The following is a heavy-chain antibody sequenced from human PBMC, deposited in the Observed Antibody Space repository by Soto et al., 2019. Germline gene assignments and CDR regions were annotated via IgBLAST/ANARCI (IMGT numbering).Heavy chain of an antibody. CDR2: ISSSSSYI. D-gene: IGHD3-9*01. Sequence: GGSLRLSCAASGFTFSSYSMNWVRQAPGKGLEWVSSISSSSSYIYYADSVKGRFTISRDNAKNSLYLQMNSLRAEDTAVYYCARDRARIFVFFAGSYSSYYCMLVWRHAPPVTAP. CDR3: ARDRARIFVFFAGSYSSYYCMLV. CDR1: GFTFSSYS. V-gene: IGHV3-21*01. J-gene: IGHJ6*02.